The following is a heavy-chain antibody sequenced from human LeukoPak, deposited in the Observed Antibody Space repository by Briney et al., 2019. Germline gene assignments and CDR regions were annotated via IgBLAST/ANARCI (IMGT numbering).Heavy chain of an antibody. V-gene: IGHV4-38-2*01. CDR1: GFTFSDYY. CDR2: IYYSGST. CDR3: ARGRYYDFWSGYDGDYYYYMDV. J-gene: IGHJ6*03. Sequence: GSLRLSCAASGFTFSDYYMSWIRQPPGKGLEWIGSIYYSGSTNYNPSLKSRVTISVDTSKNQFSLKLSSVTAADTAVYYCARGRYYDFWSGYDGDYYYYMDVWGKGTTVTVSS. D-gene: IGHD3-3*01.